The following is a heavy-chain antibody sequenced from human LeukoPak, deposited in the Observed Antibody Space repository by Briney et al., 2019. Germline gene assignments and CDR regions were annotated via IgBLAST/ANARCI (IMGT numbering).Heavy chain of an antibody. Sequence: GGSLRLSCAASGFTVSGNYMSWVRQAPGKGLEWVSLLYSGGSTYYADSVKGRFSISRDNSKNTLYLQMNSLRAEDTAVYYCASRGKGYYYGIDVWGQGTTVTVSS. J-gene: IGHJ6*02. V-gene: IGHV3-66*01. CDR3: ASRGKGYYYGIDV. D-gene: IGHD4-23*01. CDR1: GFTVSGNY. CDR2: LYSGGST.